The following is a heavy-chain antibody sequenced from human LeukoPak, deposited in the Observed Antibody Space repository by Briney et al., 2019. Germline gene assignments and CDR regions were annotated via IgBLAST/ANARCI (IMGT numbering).Heavy chain of an antibody. CDR3: AKALEWSAMQTMAREGDDY. CDR1: GFTFSNAW. D-gene: IGHD5-18*01. V-gene: IGHV3-15*01. J-gene: IGHJ4*02. Sequence: NPGGSLRLSCAASGFTFSNAWMSWVRQAPGKGLEWVGRIKSKTDGGTIDYAAPVKGRFTISRDDSKSTLYLQMNSLRAEDTAVYYCAKALEWSAMQTMAREGDDYWGQGTLVTVSS. CDR2: IKSKTDGGTI.